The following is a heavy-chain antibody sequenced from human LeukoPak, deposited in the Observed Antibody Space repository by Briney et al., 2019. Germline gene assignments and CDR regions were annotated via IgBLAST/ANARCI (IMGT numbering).Heavy chain of an antibody. CDR2: IKQDGSEK. J-gene: IGHJ4*02. D-gene: IGHD1-26*01. Sequence: SWVXXAXGXGLEWVANIKQDGSEKYYVDSVKGRFTISRDNAKNSLYLQMNSLRAEDTAVYYCARDVVGATDYWGQGTLVTVSP. V-gene: IGHV3-7*01. CDR3: ARDVVGATDY.